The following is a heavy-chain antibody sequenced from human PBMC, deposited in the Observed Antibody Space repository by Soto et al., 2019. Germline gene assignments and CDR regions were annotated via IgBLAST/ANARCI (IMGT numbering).Heavy chain of an antibody. J-gene: IGHJ6*02. D-gene: IGHD3-10*01. CDR1: GYTFTSYG. CDR3: ARVSPSVVRGLHGMDV. CDR2: ISAYNGNT. V-gene: IGHV1-18*01. Sequence: QVQLVQSGAEVKKPGASVKVSCKASGYTFTSYGISWVRQAPRQGLEWMGWISAYNGNTNYAQKLQGRVTMTTDTSTSTAYIELRSVGADATAVYYCARVSPSVVRGLHGMDVWGQGTTVTVSS.